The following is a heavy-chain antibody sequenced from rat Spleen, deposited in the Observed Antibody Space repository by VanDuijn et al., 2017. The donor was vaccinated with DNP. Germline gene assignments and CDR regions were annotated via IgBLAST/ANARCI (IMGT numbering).Heavy chain of an antibody. V-gene: IGHV5S10*01. CDR3: ASHTYYGYDYFVY. J-gene: IGHJ2*01. D-gene: IGHD1-9*01. CDR2: ISYDGSNT. CDR1: GFIFSDYN. Sequence: EVQLVESGGGLVQPGNSLKLSCAASGFIFSDYNMAWVRQAPKKGLEWVATISYDGSNTYYGDSVKGRFTISRDNAEGTLNLQMNSLRSEDTATYYCASHTYYGYDYFVYWGQGVMVTVSS.